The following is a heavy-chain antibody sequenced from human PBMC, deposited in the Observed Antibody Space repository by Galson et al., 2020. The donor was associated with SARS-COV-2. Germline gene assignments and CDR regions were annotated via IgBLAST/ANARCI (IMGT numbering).Heavy chain of an antibody. CDR1: GGSFSGYS. V-gene: IGHV4-34*01. D-gene: IGHD3-16*01. Sequence: SETLSLTCAVYGGSFSGYSWTWIRQAPGKGLEWIGEINIGGSTNYSPSLRSRVTISVDNSKNQFSLRLTSVTTADTAVYYCARGHRGVVPSPVLGLGPCYSYYYMDVWGKGTTVSVSS. CDR2: INIGGST. CDR3: ARGHRGVVPSPVLGLGPCYSYYYMDV. J-gene: IGHJ6*03.